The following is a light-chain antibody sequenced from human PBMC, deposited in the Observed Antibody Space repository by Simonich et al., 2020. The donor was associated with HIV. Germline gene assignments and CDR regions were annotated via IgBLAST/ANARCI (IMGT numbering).Light chain of an antibody. CDR2: GAS. Sequence: EIVMTQSPATLSVSPGERATLSCGASQTVSSNLAWYQQRPGQAPRLLMYGASTRATGIPARFSGSGSGTEFTLTITSMQAEDFAVYYCQQYNNWPLFFGQGTKVEIK. V-gene: IGKV3-15*01. CDR1: QTVSSN. CDR3: QQYNNWPLF. J-gene: IGKJ2*01.